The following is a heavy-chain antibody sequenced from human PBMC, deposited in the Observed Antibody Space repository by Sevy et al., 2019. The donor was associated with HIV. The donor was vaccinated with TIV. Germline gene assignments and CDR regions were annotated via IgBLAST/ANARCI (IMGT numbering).Heavy chain of an antibody. CDR3: ARDRYYDASGYYYYYYGMDV. Sequence: GGSLRLYCAASGLSVSDNYMNWVRQAPGKGLELVSVIYSDGRTYYPDSVKGRFSISRDNSKNTLYLHMKSLRPEDTAVYYCARDRYYDASGYYYYYYGMDVWGQGTTVTVSS. V-gene: IGHV3-66*01. J-gene: IGHJ6*02. D-gene: IGHD3-22*01. CDR1: GLSVSDNY. CDR2: IYSDGRT.